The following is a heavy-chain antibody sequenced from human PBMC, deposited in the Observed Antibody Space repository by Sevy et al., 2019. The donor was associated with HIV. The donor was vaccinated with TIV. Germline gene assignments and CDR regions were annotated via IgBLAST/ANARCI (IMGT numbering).Heavy chain of an antibody. CDR2: IRSKAYGGTT. V-gene: IGHV3-49*03. Sequence: LRLSCTASGFTFGDYAMSWFRQAPGKGLEWVGFIRSKAYGGTTEYAASVKGRFTISRDDSKSIAYLQMNSLKTDDTAVYYCTREYYDFWSGYYTFDYWGQGTLVTVSS. CDR3: TREYYDFWSGYYTFDY. J-gene: IGHJ4*02. D-gene: IGHD3-3*01. CDR1: GFTFGDYA.